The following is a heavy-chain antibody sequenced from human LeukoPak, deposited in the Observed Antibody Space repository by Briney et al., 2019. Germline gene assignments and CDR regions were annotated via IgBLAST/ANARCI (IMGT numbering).Heavy chain of an antibody. CDR1: GFTFSTYA. D-gene: IGHD3-10*02. Sequence: PGGSLRLSCAASGFTFSTYAMSWVRQAPGKGLEWVSAISDSGISTYYADSVKGRFTISRDNSKNTLYLQMNSLRAEDTAVYYCAELGITMIGGVWGKGTTVTISS. J-gene: IGHJ6*04. V-gene: IGHV3-23*01. CDR2: ISDSGIST. CDR3: AELGITMIGGV.